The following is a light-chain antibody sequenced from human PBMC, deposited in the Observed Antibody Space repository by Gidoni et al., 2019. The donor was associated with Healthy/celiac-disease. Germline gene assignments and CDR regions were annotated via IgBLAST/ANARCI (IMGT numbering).Light chain of an antibody. CDR1: QSISSY. V-gene: IGKV1-39*01. CDR3: QQRYSTPLT. J-gene: IGKJ4*01. CDR2: AAS. Sequence: DIQMTQSPSSLSASVGDRVTITCRASQSISSYLNWYQQKPGTAPKLLIYAASSLQSGVPSRFSGSGSGTDFTLTISSLQPEDFATYYCQQRYSTPLTFGGXTKVEIQ.